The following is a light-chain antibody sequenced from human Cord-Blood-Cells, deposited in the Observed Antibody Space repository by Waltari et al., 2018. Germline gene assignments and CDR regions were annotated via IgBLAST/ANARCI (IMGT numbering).Light chain of an antibody. CDR3: QQRSNWYT. CDR1: QSVSSY. V-gene: IGKV3-11*01. Sequence: ELVFTQSPATLSLSPGERATLSCRASQSVSSYLAWYQQKPGQAPRLLTYDASNRATGIPARFSGSGSGTDFTLTISSLEPEDFAVYYCQQRSNWYTFGQGTKLEIK. CDR2: DAS. J-gene: IGKJ2*01.